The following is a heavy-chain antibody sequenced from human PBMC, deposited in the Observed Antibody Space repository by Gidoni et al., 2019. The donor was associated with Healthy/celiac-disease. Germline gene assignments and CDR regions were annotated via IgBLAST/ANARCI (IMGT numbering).Heavy chain of an antibody. Sequence: EVQLVESGGGLVQPGGSLRLSCAASGFTFSSSEMNWVRQAPGKGLGWVSYISSSGSTIYYADSVKGRFTISRDNAKNSLYLQMNSLRAEDTAVYYCARDEAVAGFYYYYGMDVWGQGTTVTVSS. V-gene: IGHV3-48*03. D-gene: IGHD6-19*01. CDR2: ISSSGSTI. CDR1: GFTFSSSE. CDR3: ARDEAVAGFYYYYGMDV. J-gene: IGHJ6*02.